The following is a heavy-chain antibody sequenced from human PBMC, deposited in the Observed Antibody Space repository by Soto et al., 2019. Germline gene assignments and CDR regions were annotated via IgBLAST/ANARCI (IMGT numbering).Heavy chain of an antibody. CDR1: GGCISRGGYY. Sequence: LSGNSAVPGGCISRGGYYWSWIRQHPGKGLEWIGYIYYSGSTYYNPSLKSRVTISVDTSKIHFSLKLSSVTAADTAVYYCARGSRRDTAMVLDAFDIWRQGTMVTVSS. CDR2: IYYSGST. J-gene: IGHJ3*02. V-gene: IGHV4-31*11. D-gene: IGHD5-18*01. CDR3: ARGSRRDTAMVLDAFDI.